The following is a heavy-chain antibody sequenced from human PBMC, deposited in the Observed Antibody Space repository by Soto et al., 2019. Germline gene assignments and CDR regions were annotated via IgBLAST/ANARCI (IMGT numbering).Heavy chain of an antibody. Sequence: VGSLRLSCAASGFTFSSYWMSWVRQAPGKGLEWVANIKQDGSEKYYVDSVKGRFTISRDNAKNSLYLQMNSLRAEDTAVYYCARDRFYDFWSGHTRKYSGYDYFDYWGQGTLVTVSS. CDR1: GFTFSSYW. J-gene: IGHJ4*02. CDR2: IKQDGSEK. D-gene: IGHD3-3*01. V-gene: IGHV3-7*01. CDR3: ARDRFYDFWSGHTRKYSGYDYFDY.